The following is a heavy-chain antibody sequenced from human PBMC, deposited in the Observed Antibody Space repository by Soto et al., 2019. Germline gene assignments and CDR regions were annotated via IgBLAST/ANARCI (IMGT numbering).Heavy chain of an antibody. CDR2: INPSGGST. D-gene: IGHD6-13*01. J-gene: IGHJ4*02. CDR1: GFTFSSYA. V-gene: IGHV3-23*01. Sequence: PGGSLRLSCAASGFTFSSYALSWVRQAPGKRLEWVSAINPSGGSTFYADSVKGRFTISRDSSKKTLYLQMSSLRAEDTAVYYCAKGGGYSSSLRSFDYWGQGTLVTVSS. CDR3: AKGGGYSSSLRSFDY.